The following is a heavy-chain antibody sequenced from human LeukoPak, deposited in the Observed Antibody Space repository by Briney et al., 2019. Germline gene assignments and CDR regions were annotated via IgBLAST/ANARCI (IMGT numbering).Heavy chain of an antibody. Sequence: PGGSLRLSCAASGFTFSSYGMHWVRQAPGKGLEWVAFIRYDGSNKYYADSVKGRFTISRDNAKNTLYLQMNSVRAEDTAVYYCARGWGYYGSGSYSRGYYYMDVWGKGTTVTVS. CDR3: ARGWGYYGSGSYSRGYYYMDV. D-gene: IGHD3-10*01. V-gene: IGHV3-30*02. J-gene: IGHJ6*03. CDR2: IRYDGSNK. CDR1: GFTFSSYG.